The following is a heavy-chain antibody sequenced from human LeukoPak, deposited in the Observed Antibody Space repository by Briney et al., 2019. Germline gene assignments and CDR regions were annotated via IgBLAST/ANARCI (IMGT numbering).Heavy chain of an antibody. D-gene: IGHD3-22*01. CDR3: ARREYYDSSGYR. CDR1: GGSFSISSYY. Sequence: SETLSLTCTVSGGSFSISSYYWGWIRQPPGKGLEWIGSIYNSGGTYYNPSLKSRVTISVDTSKNQFSLKLSSVTAADTAVYFCARREYYDSSGYRWGQGTLVTVSS. J-gene: IGHJ4*02. V-gene: IGHV4-39*01. CDR2: IYNSGGT.